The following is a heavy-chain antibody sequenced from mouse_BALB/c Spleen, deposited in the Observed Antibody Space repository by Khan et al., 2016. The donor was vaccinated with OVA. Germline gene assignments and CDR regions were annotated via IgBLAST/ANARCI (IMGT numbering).Heavy chain of an antibody. D-gene: IGHD2-12*01. J-gene: IGHJ4*01. V-gene: IGHV5-9-3*01. CDR1: GFTFSSYA. CDR3: ASSLVDYHAMDY. CDR2: ISSGGHYT. Sequence: EVELVESGGGLVKPGGSLKLSCSAAGFTFSSYALSWVRQTPEKRLEWVATISSGGHYTFYMDSVKGRFAISRDNAKNTLYLQMSSLRSEDTAMYYCASSLVDYHAMDYWGQGTSVTVSS.